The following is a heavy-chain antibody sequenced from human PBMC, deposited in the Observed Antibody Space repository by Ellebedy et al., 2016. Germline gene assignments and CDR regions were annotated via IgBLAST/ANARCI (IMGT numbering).Heavy chain of an antibody. CDR1: GFTFSDHW. J-gene: IGHJ4*02. CDR3: ARDFSYGRTDY. V-gene: IGHV3-7*04. Sequence: GGSLRLSCAASDSGFTFSDHWMSWVRQAPGKGLEWVANINQDGSVNGCVDSVKGRFTISRDNAKKSLYLQMNSLRVEDTAVYYCARDFSYGRTDYWGQGTLVTVSS. D-gene: IGHD3-16*01. CDR2: INQDGSVN.